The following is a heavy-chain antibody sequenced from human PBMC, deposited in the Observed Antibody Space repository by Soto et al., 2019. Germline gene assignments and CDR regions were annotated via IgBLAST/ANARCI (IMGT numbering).Heavy chain of an antibody. J-gene: IGHJ5*01. CDR2: INSDGIRT. Sequence: EVQLVESGGTLVQPGGSLRLSCAASGFTFNTYWMHWVRQAPGKGLEWVSRINSDGIRTTYADSVKGRFTISRDNAKNTVYLQMNSLRAEDTAVYYCATVATHSYNWVDSWGRGTLVTVSS. CDR3: ATVATHSYNWVDS. CDR1: GFTFNTYW. V-gene: IGHV3-74*01. D-gene: IGHD5-12*01.